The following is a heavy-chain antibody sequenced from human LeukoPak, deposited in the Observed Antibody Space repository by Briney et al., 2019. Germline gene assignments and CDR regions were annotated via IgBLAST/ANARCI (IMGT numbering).Heavy chain of an antibody. D-gene: IGHD3-22*01. CDR2: INPSGGSS. J-gene: IGHJ5*02. CDR3: ARADQYYDSSGYLNWFDP. CDR1: GYTFTSYY. Sequence: ASVKVSCKASGYTFTSYYMHWVRQAPGQGLEWMGIINPSGGSSSYAQKFQGRVTMTRDTSTSTVYMELSSLRSEDTAVYYCARADQYYDSSGYLNWFDPWGQGTLVTVSS. V-gene: IGHV1-46*01.